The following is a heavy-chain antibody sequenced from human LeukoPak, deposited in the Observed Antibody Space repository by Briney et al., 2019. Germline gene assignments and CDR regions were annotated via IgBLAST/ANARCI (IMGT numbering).Heavy chain of an antibody. Sequence: GGSLRLSCAASGFTFSNFAVTCVRQAPGKGLAWVAAISGTGAATFYADSVKGRFTISRDNSKNTLYLQMNSLRAEDTAVYYCAKGEDYYYYGMDVWGQGTTVTVSS. J-gene: IGHJ6*02. CDR1: GFTFSNFA. V-gene: IGHV3-23*01. CDR3: AKGEDYYYYGMDV. CDR2: ISGTGAAT.